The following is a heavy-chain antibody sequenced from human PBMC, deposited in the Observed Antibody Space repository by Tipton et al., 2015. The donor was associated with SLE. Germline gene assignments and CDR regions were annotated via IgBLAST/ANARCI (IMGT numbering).Heavy chain of an antibody. CDR1: GGSISSGSYW. Sequence: TLSLTCIVSGGSISSGSYWWSWIRQPAGKGLEWIGRIYTSGTTNYKPSLKSRVTISVDTSKNQFSLKLSSVTAADTAVYHCARDRGYYYYYMDVWGKGTTVTVSS. V-gene: IGHV4-61*02. CDR2: IYTSGTT. J-gene: IGHJ6*03. D-gene: IGHD3-10*01. CDR3: ARDRGYYYYYMDV.